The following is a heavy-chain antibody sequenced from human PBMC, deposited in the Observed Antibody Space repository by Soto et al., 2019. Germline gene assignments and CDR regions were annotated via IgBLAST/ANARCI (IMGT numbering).Heavy chain of an antibody. CDR1: GLSFSTIGVV. Sequence: SWPTLVNPTHTLTLTCTFSGLSFSTIGVVVVWIRQPPGKALEWLALIYWYDDKRYSPSLKSRLTITKDTSKNQVVLTMTNMDPVGTATYYCAHMWGFSSIDYWGQGTLVTVSS. V-gene: IGHV2-5*01. J-gene: IGHJ4*02. CDR3: AHMWGFSSIDY. D-gene: IGHD2-21*01. CDR2: IYWYDDK.